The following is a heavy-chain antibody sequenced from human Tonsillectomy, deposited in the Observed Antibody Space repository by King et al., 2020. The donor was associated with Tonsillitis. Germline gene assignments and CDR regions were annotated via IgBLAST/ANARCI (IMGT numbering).Heavy chain of an antibody. CDR3: ASAGPYHECDY. CDR2: MWNTGDKQ. D-gene: IGHD6-13*01. Sequence: VQLVESGGGVVQPGTSLRLSCAASGFSFSIYGMHWVRQAPGKGLEWVAVMWNTGDKQNYADAVKGRFTISRDTSSNTLYLQMNSLRAEDTAVYYCASAGPYHECDYWGQGTLVTVSS. V-gene: IGHV3-33*08. J-gene: IGHJ4*02. CDR1: GFSFSIYG.